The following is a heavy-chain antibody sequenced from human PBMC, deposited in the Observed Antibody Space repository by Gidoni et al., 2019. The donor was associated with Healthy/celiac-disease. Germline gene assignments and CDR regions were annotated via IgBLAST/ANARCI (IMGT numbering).Heavy chain of an antibody. CDR2: ISGSGGST. J-gene: IGHJ1*01. V-gene: IGHV3-23*01. D-gene: IGHD4-17*01. CDR1: GFTFRSYA. CDR3: AKDQDYEGTEYFQH. Sequence: EVQLLESGGGLVQPGGSLRLSCAAAGFTFRSYATSWVRQAPGKGLEGFSAISGSGGSTYYADSVKGRFTISRDNSKHTLYLQMNSLRAEDTAVYYCAKDQDYEGTEYFQHWGQGTLVTVSS.